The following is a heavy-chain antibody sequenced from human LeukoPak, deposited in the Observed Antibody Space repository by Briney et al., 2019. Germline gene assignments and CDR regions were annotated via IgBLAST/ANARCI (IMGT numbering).Heavy chain of an antibody. CDR2: INPNSGGT. Sequence: GGSLRLSCAASGFTFSSYAMHWVRQAPGQGLEWMGWINPNSGGTNYAQKFQGRVTMTRDTSISTAYMELSRLRSDDTAVYYCASFPTVPGADYWGQGTLVTVSS. D-gene: IGHD3-10*01. J-gene: IGHJ4*02. CDR3: ASFPTVPGADY. V-gene: IGHV1-2*02. CDR1: GFTFSSYA.